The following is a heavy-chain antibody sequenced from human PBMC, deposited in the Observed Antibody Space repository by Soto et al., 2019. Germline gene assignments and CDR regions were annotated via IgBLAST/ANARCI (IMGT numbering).Heavy chain of an antibody. CDR1: GGTFSSYA. V-gene: IGHV1-69*01. CDR3: LPGAPISFDP. D-gene: IGHD3-3*02. CDR2: IIPIFGTA. Sequence: QVQLVQSGAEVKKPGSSVKVYCKASGGTFSSYAISWVRQAPGQGLEWMGGIIPIFGTANYAQKFQGRVTITADESTSTSYMELSSLKSADTAVYYCLPGAPISFDPWGQGTLVTVSS. J-gene: IGHJ5*02.